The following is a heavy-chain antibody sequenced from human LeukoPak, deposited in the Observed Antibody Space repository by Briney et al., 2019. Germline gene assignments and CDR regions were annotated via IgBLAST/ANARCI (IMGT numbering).Heavy chain of an antibody. V-gene: IGHV1-2*02. D-gene: IGHD1-7*01. CDR1: GYTFTGYY. CDR3: ARDLTGTTGWFDP. J-gene: IGHJ5*02. CDR2: INPNSGGT. Sequence: ASVTASCKASGYTFTGYYMHWVRQAPGQGLEWMGWINPNSGGTNYAQKFQGRVTMTRDTSISTAYMELSRLRSDDTAVYYCARDLTGTTGWFDPWGQGTLVTVSS.